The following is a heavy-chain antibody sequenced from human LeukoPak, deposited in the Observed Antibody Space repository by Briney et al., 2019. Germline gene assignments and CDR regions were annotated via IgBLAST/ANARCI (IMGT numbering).Heavy chain of an antibody. J-gene: IGHJ4*02. CDR3: ARAMAYRNDY. CDR1: GGSISNYY. V-gene: IGHV4-59*01. CDR2: IYYSGST. D-gene: IGHD3-10*01. Sequence: SETLSLTCTVSGGSISNYYWSWIRQPPGKGLEWIGYIYYSGSTNYNPSLKSRVTISVDTSKNQFSLKLSSVTAADTAVYYCARAMAYRNDYWDQGTLVTVSS.